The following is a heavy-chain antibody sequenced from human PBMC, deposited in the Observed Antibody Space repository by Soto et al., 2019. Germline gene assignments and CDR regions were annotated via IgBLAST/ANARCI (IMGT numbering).Heavy chain of an antibody. J-gene: IGHJ6*02. CDR3: ARLPRITMGRGDYYYGMDV. CDR1: GYSFTSYW. CDR2: IDPSDSYT. V-gene: IGHV5-10-1*01. Sequence: GESLKISCKGSGYSFTSYWISWVRQMPGKGLEWMGMIDPSDSYTNYSPSFQGHVTISADKSISTAYLQWSSLKASDTAMYYCARLPRITMGRGDYYYGMDVWGQGTTVTVSS. D-gene: IGHD3-10*01.